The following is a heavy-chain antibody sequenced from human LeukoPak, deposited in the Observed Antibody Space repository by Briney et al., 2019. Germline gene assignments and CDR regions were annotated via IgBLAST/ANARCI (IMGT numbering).Heavy chain of an antibody. V-gene: IGHV3-48*02. D-gene: IGHD6-13*01. CDR2: ISGSSGTI. CDR1: GFTFSSYS. CDR3: ARGHIAAAGADY. Sequence: PGGSLRLSCAASGFTFSSYSMNWVRQAPGKGLEWVSYISGSSGTINYADSVKGRFTISRDNAKNSLYLHMYSLRDEDAAVYYCARGHIAAAGADYWGQGTLVTVSS. J-gene: IGHJ4*02.